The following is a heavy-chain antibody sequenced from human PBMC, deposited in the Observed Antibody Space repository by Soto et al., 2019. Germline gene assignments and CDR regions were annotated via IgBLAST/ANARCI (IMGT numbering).Heavy chain of an antibody. CDR1: GGSISSYY. CDR2: IYYSGSN. Sequence: QVQLQESGPGLVKPSETLSLTCTVSGGSISSYYWSWIRQPPGKGLEWIGYIYYSGSNNYNPSLKSRVTISVDTSKNQFSLKLSSVTAADTAVYYCASGRLLWFGEDYYFDYWGQGTLVTVSS. J-gene: IGHJ4*02. V-gene: IGHV4-59*01. D-gene: IGHD3-10*01. CDR3: ASGRLLWFGEDYYFDY.